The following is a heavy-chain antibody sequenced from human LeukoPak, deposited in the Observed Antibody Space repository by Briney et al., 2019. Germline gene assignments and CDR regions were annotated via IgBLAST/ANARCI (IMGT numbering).Heavy chain of an antibody. CDR2: INPNSGGT. V-gene: IGHV1-2*02. Sequence: ASVTVSCKASGYTFTGYYMHWVRQAPGQGLEWMGWINPNSGGTNYAQKFQGRVTMTRDTSISTAYMELSRLRSDDTAVYYCAREEALSGSHGVPVAFDIWGQGTMVTVSS. D-gene: IGHD1-26*01. CDR3: AREEALSGSHGVPVAFDI. J-gene: IGHJ3*02. CDR1: GYTFTGYY.